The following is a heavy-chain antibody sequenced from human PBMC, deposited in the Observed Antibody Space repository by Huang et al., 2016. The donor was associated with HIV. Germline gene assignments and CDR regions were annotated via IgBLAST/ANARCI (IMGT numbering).Heavy chain of an antibody. Sequence: QVQLVQSGAEVKKPGASVKVSCKASGYIFISYAMHWVRQAPGQRLEWMGGINAGNGNTKYSQKFQGRVTITRDTSASTVYMELSSLRSEDTAVYYCARRSYDILTGYYQFDYWGQGTLVTVSS. V-gene: IGHV1-3*01. J-gene: IGHJ4*02. CDR1: GYIFISYA. D-gene: IGHD3-9*01. CDR3: ARRSYDILTGYYQFDY. CDR2: INAGNGNT.